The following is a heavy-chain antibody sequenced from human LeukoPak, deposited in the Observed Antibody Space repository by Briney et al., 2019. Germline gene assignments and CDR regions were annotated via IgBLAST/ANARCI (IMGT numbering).Heavy chain of an antibody. D-gene: IGHD1-14*01. Sequence: PGGSLRLSCAASGFTFSSYNMNWVRQAPGKGLEWVSSISSSSDYIYYADSVKGRFTISRDNAKNSLYLQMDSLRAEDTAVYYCAREGLDRGYFDYWGQGTLVTVSS. CDR2: ISSSSDYI. V-gene: IGHV3-21*01. J-gene: IGHJ4*02. CDR3: AREGLDRGYFDY. CDR1: GFTFSSYN.